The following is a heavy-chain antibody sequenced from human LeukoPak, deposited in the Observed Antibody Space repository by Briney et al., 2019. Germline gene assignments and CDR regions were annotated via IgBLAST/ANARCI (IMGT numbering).Heavy chain of an antibody. V-gene: IGHV1-69*13. Sequence: ASVKVSCKASGGTFSSYAISWVRQAPGQGLEWMGGIIPIFGTANYAQKFQGRVTITADESTSTAYMELSSLRSEDTAVYYCATQPPALYSYGSESFDYWGQGTLVTVSS. D-gene: IGHD5-18*01. J-gene: IGHJ4*02. CDR2: IIPIFGTA. CDR1: GGTFSSYA. CDR3: ATQPPALYSYGSESFDY.